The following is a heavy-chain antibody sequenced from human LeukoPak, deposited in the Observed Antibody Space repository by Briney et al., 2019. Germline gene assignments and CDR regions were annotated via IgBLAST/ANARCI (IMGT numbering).Heavy chain of an antibody. CDR2: ISYDGSNK. Sequence: GGSLRLSCAASGFTFSSYAMHWVRQAPGKGLEWVAVISYDGSNKYYADSVKGRFTISRDNSKNTLYLHMNSLRAEDTAVYYCARPPYYDILTGYTDLWGYFDYWGQGTLVTVSS. D-gene: IGHD3-9*01. CDR1: GFTFSSYA. J-gene: IGHJ4*02. CDR3: ARPPYYDILTGYTDLWGYFDY. V-gene: IGHV3-30*04.